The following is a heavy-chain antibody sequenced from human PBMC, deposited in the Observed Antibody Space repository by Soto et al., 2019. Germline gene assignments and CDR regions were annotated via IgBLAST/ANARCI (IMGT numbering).Heavy chain of an antibody. Sequence: QVQLQESGPGLVRPSKTLSLTCAVSGVSISTADWWRWVRQPPGKGLQWIGEVSLGGGANYNPSLKSRVTMSVDNANNQFFLMLTSVTAADTAVYFCGGSTADTALKASSFWGQGTLVAVSS. CDR3: GGSTADTALKASSF. CDR1: GVSISTADW. V-gene: IGHV4-4*02. J-gene: IGHJ4*02. CDR2: VSLGGGA. D-gene: IGHD6-25*01.